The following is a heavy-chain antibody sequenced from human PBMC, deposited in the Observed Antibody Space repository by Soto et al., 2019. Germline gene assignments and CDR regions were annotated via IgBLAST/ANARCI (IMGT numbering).Heavy chain of an antibody. CDR1: GGSISGSSYY. D-gene: IGHD3-3*01. Sequence: SETLSLTCTVSGGSISGSSYYWGWIRQPPGKGLEWIGSIYYSGSTYYNPSLKSRVTISVDTSKNQFSLKLSSVTAADTAVYYCASSQYYDFWSGYNWFDPWGQGTLVTVSS. J-gene: IGHJ5*02. CDR3: ASSQYYDFWSGYNWFDP. CDR2: IYYSGST. V-gene: IGHV4-39*01.